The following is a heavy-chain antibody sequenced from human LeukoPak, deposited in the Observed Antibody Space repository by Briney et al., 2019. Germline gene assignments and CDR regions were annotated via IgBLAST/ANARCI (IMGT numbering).Heavy chain of an antibody. CDR1: GGSFSGYY. D-gene: IGHD2-2*01. Sequence: SETLSLTCAVYGGSFSGYYWSWVRQPPGKGLEWVGEINHSGSTNYNPYLNSRVTITVYTFKNQFSLKISSVTAADTAVYYCARGRETIVVVPAAYTHYYYYMDVWGKGTTVTVSS. J-gene: IGHJ6*03. CDR2: INHSGST. CDR3: ARGRETIVVVPAAYTHYYYYMDV. V-gene: IGHV4-34*01.